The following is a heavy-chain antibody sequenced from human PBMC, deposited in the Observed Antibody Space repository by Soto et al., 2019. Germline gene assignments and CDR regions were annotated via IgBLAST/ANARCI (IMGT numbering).Heavy chain of an antibody. CDR1: GFSLSTSGVG. Sequence: QITLKESGPTLVKPTQTLTLTCTFSGFSLSTSGVGVGWIRQPPGKALEWLALIYWDDDKRYSPSLKSRLTTPKDTSKNQVVLTMTNMEPVDTATYYCAHTRRYSCSGGSCYPFDYWGQGTLVTVSS. J-gene: IGHJ4*02. CDR3: AHTRRYSCSGGSCYPFDY. V-gene: IGHV2-5*02. D-gene: IGHD2-15*01. CDR2: IYWDDDK.